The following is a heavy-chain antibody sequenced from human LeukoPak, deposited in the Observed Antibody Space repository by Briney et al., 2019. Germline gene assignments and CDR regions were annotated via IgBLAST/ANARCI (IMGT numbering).Heavy chain of an antibody. J-gene: IGHJ4*02. Sequence: SETLSLTCAVSGGSLSGAYWSWIRQSPGQELEWIGEINHSGSTTYNPSLKSRVTMSVDTSKNQFSLKLSSVTAADTAVYYCARGSATVTNWGQGTLVTVSS. CDR1: GGSLSGAY. V-gene: IGHV4-34*01. CDR2: INHSGST. CDR3: ARGSATVTN. D-gene: IGHD4-17*01.